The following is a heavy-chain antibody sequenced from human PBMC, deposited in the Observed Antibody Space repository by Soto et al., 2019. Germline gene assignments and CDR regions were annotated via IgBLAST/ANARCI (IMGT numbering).Heavy chain of an antibody. D-gene: IGHD2-15*01. J-gene: IGHJ5*02. CDR3: ARVLRGWFDP. Sequence: SETLSLTFAVSGGSITSANWWTWVRQPPGGGLEWIGEISHSGITNYKASLKSRVTMSVDKTKNDVSLKLTSVTAADTAVYCGARVLRGWFDPWGQGTPVTVSS. V-gene: IGHV4-4*01. CDR2: ISHSGIT. CDR1: GGSITSANW.